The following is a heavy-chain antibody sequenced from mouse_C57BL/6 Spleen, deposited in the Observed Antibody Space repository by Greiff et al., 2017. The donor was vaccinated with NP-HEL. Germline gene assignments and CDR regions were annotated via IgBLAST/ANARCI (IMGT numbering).Heavy chain of an antibody. CDR1: GFTFSSYA. CDR3: TRVYGNHYFDY. D-gene: IGHD2-1*01. Sequence: EVMLVESGEGLVKPGGSLKLSCAASGFTFSSYAMSWVRQTPEKRLEWVAYISSGGDYIYYADTVKGRFTISRDNARNTLYLQMSSLKSEDTAMYYCTRVYGNHYFDYWGQGTTLTVSS. V-gene: IGHV5-9-1*02. CDR2: ISSGGDYI. J-gene: IGHJ2*01.